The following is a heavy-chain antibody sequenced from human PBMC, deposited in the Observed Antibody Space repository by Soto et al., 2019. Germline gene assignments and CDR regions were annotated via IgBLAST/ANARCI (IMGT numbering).Heavy chain of an antibody. CDR3: ARERETTVTTDYYYYYGMDV. Sequence: QVQLVESGGGLVKPGGSLRLSCAASGFTFSDYYMSWIRQAPGKGLEWVSYISSSGSTIYYADSVKGRFTISRDNAKNSLYLQMNSLRAEDMAVYYCARERETTVTTDYYYYYGMDVWGQGTTVTVSS. CDR2: ISSSGSTI. V-gene: IGHV3-11*01. D-gene: IGHD4-17*01. CDR1: GFTFSDYY. J-gene: IGHJ6*02.